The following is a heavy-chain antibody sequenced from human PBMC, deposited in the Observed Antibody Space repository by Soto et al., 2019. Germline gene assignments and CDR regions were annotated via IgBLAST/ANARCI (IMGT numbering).Heavy chain of an antibody. D-gene: IGHD2-8*01. J-gene: IGHJ4*02. Sequence: HPGGSLRLSCAASGFTFNFYAIHWVRQAPGKGLEWVAIVSYDGSETYFADSVKGRFTISRDNAKNSLYLQMNSLRAEDTAVYYCARTPDCTNGVCSAGFDYWGQGTLVTVSS. CDR3: ARTPDCTNGVCSAGFDY. CDR1: GFTFNFYA. V-gene: IGHV3-30-3*01. CDR2: VSYDGSET.